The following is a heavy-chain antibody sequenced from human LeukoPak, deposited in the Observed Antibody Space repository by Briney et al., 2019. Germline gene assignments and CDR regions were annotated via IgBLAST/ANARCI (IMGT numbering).Heavy chain of an antibody. V-gene: IGHV3-15*01. CDR3: TTEGDGDFDY. CDR1: GFTFSNAW. J-gene: IGHJ4*02. Sequence: PGGSLRLSCAASGFTFSNAWMSWVRQAPGKGLEWVGRIKSKTDAGTTDYAAPVKGRFTISRDDSKNTLYLQMNSLKTEDTAVYYCTTEGDGDFDYWGQGTLVTVSS. CDR2: IKSKTDAGTT. D-gene: IGHD5-24*01.